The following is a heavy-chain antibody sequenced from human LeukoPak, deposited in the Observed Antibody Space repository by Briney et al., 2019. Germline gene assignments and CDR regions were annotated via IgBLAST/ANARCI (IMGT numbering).Heavy chain of an antibody. CDR2: ISYDGSNK. V-gene: IGHV3-30*03. CDR1: GFTFSSFG. Sequence: GGSLRLSCAASGFTFSSFGIHWVRQAPGKGLEWVAVISYDGSNKYYADSVKGRFTISRDNSKNTLYLQMNSLRAEDTAVYYCARDLYSLGMDVWGQGTTVTVSS. J-gene: IGHJ6*02. D-gene: IGHD5-18*01. CDR3: ARDLYSLGMDV.